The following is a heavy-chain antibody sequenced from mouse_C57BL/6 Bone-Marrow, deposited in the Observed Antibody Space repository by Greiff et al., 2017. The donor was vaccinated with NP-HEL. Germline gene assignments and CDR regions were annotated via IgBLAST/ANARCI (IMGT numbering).Heavy chain of an antibody. D-gene: IGHD1-1*01. J-gene: IGHJ1*03. V-gene: IGHV5-15*01. CDR3: AGQYGSSFLYWYFDV. Sequence: EVMLVESGGGLVQPGGSLKLSCAASGFTFSDYGMAWVRQAPRKGPEWVAFISNLAYSIYYADTVTGRFTISRENAKNTLYLEMSSLRSEDTAMYYCAGQYGSSFLYWYFDVWGTGTTVTVSS. CDR1: GFTFSDYG. CDR2: ISNLAYSI.